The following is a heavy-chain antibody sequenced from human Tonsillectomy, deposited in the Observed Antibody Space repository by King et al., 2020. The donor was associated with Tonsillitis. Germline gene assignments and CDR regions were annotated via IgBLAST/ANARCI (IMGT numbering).Heavy chain of an antibody. J-gene: IGHJ4*02. CDR3: ATLDSSGHGYFDH. CDR1: GYILSELS. CDR2: FDPEAGET. D-gene: IGHD3-22*01. V-gene: IGHV1-24*01. Sequence: QLVQSGAEVKKPGASVKVPCKVSGYILSELSIHWVRQALGERLEWMGGFDPEAGETMYAQKFQGRVTMTEDTSTHTTYMELSSLRSDDTAVYYCATLDSSGHGYFDHWGQGTLVTVSS.